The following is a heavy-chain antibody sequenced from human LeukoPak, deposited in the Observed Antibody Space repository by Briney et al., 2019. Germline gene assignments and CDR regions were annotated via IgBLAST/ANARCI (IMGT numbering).Heavy chain of an antibody. CDR3: ARDMTSGILWFRESFDY. J-gene: IGHJ4*02. D-gene: IGHD3-10*01. Sequence: ASVKVSCKASGYTFTSYGISWVRQAPGQGLEWMGWISAYNGNTNYAQKLQGRVTMTTDTSTSTAYMELRSLRSDDTAVYYCARDMTSGILWFRESFDYWGQGTLVTVSS. CDR1: GYTFTSYG. CDR2: ISAYNGNT. V-gene: IGHV1-18*01.